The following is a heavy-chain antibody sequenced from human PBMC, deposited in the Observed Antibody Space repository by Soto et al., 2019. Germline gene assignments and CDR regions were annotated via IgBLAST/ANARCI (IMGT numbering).Heavy chain of an antibody. CDR1: GGSFSGYY. V-gene: IGHV4-34*01. J-gene: IGHJ6*02. D-gene: IGHD6-6*01. Sequence: SETLSLTCAVYGGSFSGYYWSWIRQPPGKGLEWIGEINHSGSTNYNPSLKSRVTVSVDTSKNQFSLKLSSVTAADTAVYYCARGLSIAARRVYYYYGMDVWGQVPTVTFS. CDR3: ARGLSIAARRVYYYYGMDV. CDR2: INHSGST.